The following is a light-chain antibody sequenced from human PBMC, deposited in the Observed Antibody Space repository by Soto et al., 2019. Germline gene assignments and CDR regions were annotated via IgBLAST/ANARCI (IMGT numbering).Light chain of an antibody. CDR3: QQYNNWPPWT. V-gene: IGKV1-5*03. CDR1: QSISSW. CDR2: RAS. J-gene: IGKJ1*01. Sequence: SQITQAPSPPSGSIRNRVTNTFLASQSISSWLAWYQQKPGKAPNLLIYRASTLQSGVPSRFSGSGSETEFTLTISSLQSEDYAIYYCQQYNNWPPWTFGQGTKVAIK.